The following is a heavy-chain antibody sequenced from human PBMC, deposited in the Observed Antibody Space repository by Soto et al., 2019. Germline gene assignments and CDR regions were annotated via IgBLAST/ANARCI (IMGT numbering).Heavy chain of an antibody. Sequence: QVQLQQWGAGLLKPSETLSLTCAVYGGSFSGYYWSWIRQPPGKGLEWIGEINHSGRTNYNPSLKSRVTISVDTSKNQFSLKLSSVTAADTALYYCASGTYYGSGSYTGGNWFDPWGQGTLVTFSS. D-gene: IGHD3-10*01. CDR3: ASGTYYGSGSYTGGNWFDP. J-gene: IGHJ5*02. CDR1: GGSFSGYY. V-gene: IGHV4-34*01. CDR2: INHSGRT.